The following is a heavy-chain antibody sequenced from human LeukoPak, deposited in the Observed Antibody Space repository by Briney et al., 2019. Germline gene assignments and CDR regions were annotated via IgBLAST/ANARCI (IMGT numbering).Heavy chain of an antibody. CDR1: GLTLSHNVNNA. Sequence: GGSLRLSCAASGLTLSHNVNNAMSRVRHARGEGLEWVSGITTSDRTYYADSVKGRFTISRENSNNTLYQHMDSLRAEDTAVYYCAKAPVWNYYYGLDVWGQGTTVTVSS. D-gene: IGHD2-21*01. CDR2: ITTSDRT. CDR3: AKAPVWNYYYGLDV. V-gene: IGHV3-23*01. J-gene: IGHJ6*01.